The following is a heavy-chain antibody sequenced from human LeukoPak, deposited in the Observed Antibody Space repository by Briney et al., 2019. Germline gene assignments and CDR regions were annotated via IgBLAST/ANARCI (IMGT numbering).Heavy chain of an antibody. D-gene: IGHD3-9*01. CDR2: IYYSGST. V-gene: IGHV4-59*01. J-gene: IGHJ6*03. CDR1: GGSFSGYY. CDR3: ARVGPLRYFDWLPHSYYMDV. Sequence: PSETLSLTCAVYGGSFSGYYWSWIRQPPGKGLEWIGYIYYSGSTNYNPSLKSRVTISVDTSKNQFSLKLSSVTAADTAVYYCARVGPLRYFDWLPHSYYMDVWGKGTTVTVSS.